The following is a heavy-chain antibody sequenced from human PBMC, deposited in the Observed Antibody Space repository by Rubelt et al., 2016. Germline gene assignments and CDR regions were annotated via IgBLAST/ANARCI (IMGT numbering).Heavy chain of an antibody. CDR3: TRTDTAMVGDY. CDR2: IRSKAYGGTT. D-gene: IGHD5-18*01. CDR1: GFTFGDYA. Sequence: EVQLVESGGGLVQPGRSLRLSCTASGFTFGDYAMSWFRQAPGKGLEWVGFIRSKAYGGTTEYAAFVKGRFTISRDDSKSIAYLQMNSLKTEDTAVYYCTRTDTAMVGDYWGQGTLVTVSS. V-gene: IGHV3-49*03. J-gene: IGHJ4*02.